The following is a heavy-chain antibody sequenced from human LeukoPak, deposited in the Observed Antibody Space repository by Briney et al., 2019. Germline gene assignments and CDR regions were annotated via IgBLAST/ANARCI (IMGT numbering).Heavy chain of an antibody. J-gene: IGHJ6*02. CDR1: GFTFSRYW. D-gene: IGHD5-24*01. V-gene: IGHV3-74*01. CDR2: INSDGSAS. CDR3: GREDRFGYNYAYGLDV. Sequence: GGSLRLSCATSGFTFSRYWMHWVRQAPGKGLVWVSHINSDGSASNYADSVKGRSTVFRDNAKNTVYLQMNSLRAEDAAVYYCGREDRFGYNYAYGLDVWGQGTTVTVSS.